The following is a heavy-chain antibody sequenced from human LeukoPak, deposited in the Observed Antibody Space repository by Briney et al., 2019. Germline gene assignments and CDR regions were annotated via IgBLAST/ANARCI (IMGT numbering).Heavy chain of an antibody. CDR2: ISGSGGST. J-gene: IGHJ4*02. CDR3: AKDPMITTVTEGCYFDY. D-gene: IGHD4-17*01. CDR1: GFLFSSYA. V-gene: IGHV3-23*01. Sequence: GGSLRLSCAASGFLFSSYAMSWVRQAPGKGLEWVSPISGSGGSTYYADSVKGRFTISRDNSKNTLYLQMNSLRAEDTAVYYCAKDPMITTVTEGCYFDYWGQGTLVTVSS.